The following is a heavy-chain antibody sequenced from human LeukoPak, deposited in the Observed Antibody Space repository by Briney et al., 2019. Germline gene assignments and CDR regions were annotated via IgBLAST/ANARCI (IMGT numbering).Heavy chain of an antibody. CDR3: ARRSSGWYQDY. D-gene: IGHD6-19*01. Sequence: GESLQISCKGSGYTFTSYWIGWVRPMPGKGLEWMGIIYPGDSDTRYSPSFQGPVTISADKSINTAYLQWSSLKASHTAMYYCARRSSGWYQDYWGQGTLVTVSS. J-gene: IGHJ4*02. CDR1: GYTFTSYW. V-gene: IGHV5-51*01. CDR2: IYPGDSDT.